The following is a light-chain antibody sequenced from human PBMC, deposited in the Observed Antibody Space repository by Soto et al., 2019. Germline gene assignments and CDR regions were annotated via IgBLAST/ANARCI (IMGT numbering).Light chain of an antibody. V-gene: IGKV3-20*01. CDR2: GVS. CDR3: QQYDSSPT. J-gene: IGKJ1*01. Sequence: IVVTQSPGTLSLSPGERATLSCRASQSISSRYLAWYQQKPGQAPRLLMYGVSSRATGTPDRFSGSGSGTDFTLTISRLEPEDFAVYHCQQYDSSPTFGQGTKVDIK. CDR1: QSISSRY.